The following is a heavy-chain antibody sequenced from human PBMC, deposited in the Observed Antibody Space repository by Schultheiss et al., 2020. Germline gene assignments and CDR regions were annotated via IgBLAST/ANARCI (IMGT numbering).Heavy chain of an antibody. Sequence: GGSLRLSCAPSGFTFSDYYMSWIRQAPGKGLEWVSVISGSGGDTYYADSVVRGRFTISRDNSKNTLYLQMNSLRAEDTAVYYCAKSRWDSGWSGYYYGMDVWGQGTTVTVSS. CDR2: ISGSGGDT. CDR1: GFTFSDYY. J-gene: IGHJ6*02. D-gene: IGHD6-19*01. V-gene: IGHV3-23*01. CDR3: AKSRWDSGWSGYYYGMDV.